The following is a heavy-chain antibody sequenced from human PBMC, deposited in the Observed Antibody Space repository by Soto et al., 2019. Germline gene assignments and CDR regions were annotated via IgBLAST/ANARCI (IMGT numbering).Heavy chain of an antibody. D-gene: IGHD6-6*01. V-gene: IGHV3-21*01. CDR1: GFTFSSYR. CDR2: ISSSSSYI. Sequence: PXGSLRLSCAASGFTFSSYRMNWVRQAPGKGLEWVSSISSSSSYIYYADSVKGRFTISRDNAKNSLYLQMKSLRAEDTAVYYCARDLNVVGYSSSPDWGQGTLVTVSS. J-gene: IGHJ4*02. CDR3: ARDLNVVGYSSSPD.